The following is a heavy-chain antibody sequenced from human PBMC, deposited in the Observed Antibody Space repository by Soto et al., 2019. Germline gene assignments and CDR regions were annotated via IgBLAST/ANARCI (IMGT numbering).Heavy chain of an antibody. J-gene: IGHJ4*02. V-gene: IGHV1-3*01. CDR1: GYTFTSYA. CDR3: ARDRGLPHIFEY. CDR2: INAGNGNT. Sequence: ASLKVSCKASGYTFTSYAMHWVRQAPGQRPEWMGWINAGNGNTTYAQKFQDRVTITRETSASTAYMEVSSLRSEDTAVYYCARDRGLPHIFEYWGQGTLGTV. D-gene: IGHD4-17*01.